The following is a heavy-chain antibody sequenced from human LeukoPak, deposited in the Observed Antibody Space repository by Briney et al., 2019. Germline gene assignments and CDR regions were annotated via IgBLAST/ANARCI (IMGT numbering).Heavy chain of an antibody. D-gene: IGHD1-26*01. V-gene: IGHV3-23*01. CDR3: AKDHEGELVGATFYY. J-gene: IGHJ4*02. CDR1: GFTFSSYA. Sequence: PGGSLRLSCAASGFTFSSYAMSWVRQAPGKGLEWVSAISGSGGSTYYADSVKGRFTISRDNSKNTLYLQMNSLRAEDTAVYYCAKDHEGELVGATFYYWGQGTLVTVSS. CDR2: ISGSGGST.